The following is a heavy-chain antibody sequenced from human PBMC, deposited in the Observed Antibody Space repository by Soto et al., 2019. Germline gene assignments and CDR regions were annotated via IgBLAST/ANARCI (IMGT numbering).Heavy chain of an antibody. D-gene: IGHD2-2*01. CDR2: IIPIFGIA. J-gene: IGHJ6*02. V-gene: IGHV1-69*08. CDR1: GGTFSRYS. Sequence: QVQLVQSGAEVKKPGSSVKVSCKASGGTFSRYSITWVRQAPGHGLEWIGRIIPIFGIASYAQKFQGRVTITADDSTSTAYMELSSLRSDDTAVYYCAREDRDRETGLVRAAIDGMDVWGQGTTVTVSS. CDR3: AREDRDRETGLVRAAIDGMDV.